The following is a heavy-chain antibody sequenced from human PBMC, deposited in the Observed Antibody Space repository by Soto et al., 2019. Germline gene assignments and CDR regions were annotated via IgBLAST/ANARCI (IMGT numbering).Heavy chain of an antibody. V-gene: IGHV1-69*01. CDR3: ARRLSLELQDYYYYGMDV. CDR1: GGTFSSYA. D-gene: IGHD1-7*01. Sequence: QVQLVQSGAEVKKPGSSVKVSCKASGGTFSSYAISWVRQAPGQGLEWMGGIIPIFGTANYAQKFQGRVTITADESTSTAYMGLRSLGSEDTAVDYCARRLSLELQDYYYYGMDVWGQGTTVTVSS. CDR2: IIPIFGTA. J-gene: IGHJ6*02.